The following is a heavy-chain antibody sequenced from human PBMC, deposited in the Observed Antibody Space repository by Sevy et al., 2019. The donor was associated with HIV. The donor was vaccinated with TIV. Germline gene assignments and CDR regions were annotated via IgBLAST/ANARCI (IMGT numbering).Heavy chain of an antibody. Sequence: GGSLRLSCAASGFTFSNYWMHWVRQAPGKGLVWISRINSDGSSTSYADSVKGRFTISRDNAKNTLYLQMNSLRAEDTAVYYCARGCASWSSGAHFDYWGQGTLVTVSS. CDR1: GFTFSNYW. D-gene: IGHD1-26*01. CDR2: INSDGSST. J-gene: IGHJ4*02. CDR3: ARGCASWSSGAHFDY. V-gene: IGHV3-74*01.